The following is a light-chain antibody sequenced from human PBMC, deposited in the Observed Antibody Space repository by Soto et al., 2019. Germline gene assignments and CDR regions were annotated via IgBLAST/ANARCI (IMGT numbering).Light chain of an antibody. CDR1: SSNIGAGYD. Sequence: QPVLTQPPSVSGAPGQRVTISCTGSSSNIGAGYDVHWYQQLPGTAPKLLIYGNSNRPSGVPDRFSGSKSGTSASLAITGLQAEDEADYYCQSYDSSLSGSHVVFGGGTKVTV. CDR3: QSYDSSLSGSHVV. J-gene: IGLJ2*01. V-gene: IGLV1-40*01. CDR2: GNS.